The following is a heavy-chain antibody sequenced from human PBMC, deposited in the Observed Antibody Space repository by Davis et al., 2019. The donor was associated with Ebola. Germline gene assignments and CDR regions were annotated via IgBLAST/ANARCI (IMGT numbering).Heavy chain of an antibody. Sequence: GSLRLSCAASGFTFSSYSMNWVRQAPGKGLEWVSYISSSGSTIYYADSVKGRFTISRDNAKNSLYLQMNSLRAEDTAVYYCARDGEAAGIYFDNWGQGALVTVSS. V-gene: IGHV3-48*04. CDR1: GFTFSSYS. J-gene: IGHJ4*02. CDR2: ISSSGSTI. CDR3: ARDGEAAGIYFDN. D-gene: IGHD6-13*01.